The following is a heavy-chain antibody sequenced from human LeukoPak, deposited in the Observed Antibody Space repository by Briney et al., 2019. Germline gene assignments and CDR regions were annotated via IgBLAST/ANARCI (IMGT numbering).Heavy chain of an antibody. D-gene: IGHD2-2*02. CDR2: INPSGGST. CDR3: ARAPHIDCSSTSCYKGTFDY. CDR1: GYTFTSYY. Sequence: GASVKVSCKASGYTFTSYYMHWVRQAPGHGLEWMGIINPSGGSTSYAQKFQGRVTMTRDTSTSTVYMELSSLRSEDTAVYYCARAPHIDCSSTSCYKGTFDYWGQGTLVTVSS. V-gene: IGHV1-46*01. J-gene: IGHJ4*02.